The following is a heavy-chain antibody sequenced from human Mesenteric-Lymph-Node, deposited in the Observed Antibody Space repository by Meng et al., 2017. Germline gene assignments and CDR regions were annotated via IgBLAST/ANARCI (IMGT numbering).Heavy chain of an antibody. CDR2: ISGSRGST. CDR3: AKDQPDYGDYQEDY. V-gene: IGHV3-23*01. CDR1: GFTFTNFG. Sequence: EVQLLESGGGLVQPGVSLRLSCAASGFTFTNFGMSWVRQAPGKGLEWVSTISGSRGSTYYADSVKGRFTISRDNSKNTLYLQMNSLRAEDTAVYYCAKDQPDYGDYQEDYWGQGALVTVSS. D-gene: IGHD4-17*01. J-gene: IGHJ4*02.